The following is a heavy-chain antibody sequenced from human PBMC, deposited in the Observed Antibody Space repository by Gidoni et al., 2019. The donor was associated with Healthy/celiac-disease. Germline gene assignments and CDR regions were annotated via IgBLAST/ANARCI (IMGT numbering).Heavy chain of an antibody. D-gene: IGHD3-10*01. CDR3: ARDRGEDSPRYFDL. V-gene: IGHV3-33*01. CDR2: IWYDGSNK. Sequence: QVQLVESGGGVVQPGRSLRLSCAASGFTLSSYGMHWVRQAPGKGLEWVAVIWYDGSNKYYADSVKGRFTISRDNSKNTLYLQMNSLRAEDTAVYYCARDRGEDSPRYFDLWGRGTLVTVSS. J-gene: IGHJ2*01. CDR1: GFTLSSYG.